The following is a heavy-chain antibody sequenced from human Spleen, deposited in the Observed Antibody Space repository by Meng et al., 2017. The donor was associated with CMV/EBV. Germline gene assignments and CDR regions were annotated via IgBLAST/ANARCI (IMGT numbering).Heavy chain of an antibody. D-gene: IGHD5-24*01. CDR1: GFTFSSYS. V-gene: IGHV3-21*01. CDR3: ATRAPRGDGYNYDYFDN. Sequence: LSLTCAASGFTFSSYSMNWVRQAPGKGLEWVSSISSSSSYIYYADSVKGRFTISRDNAKNSLYLQMNSLRAEDTAVYYCATRAPRGDGYNYDYFDNWGQGTLVTVSS. CDR2: ISSSSSYI. J-gene: IGHJ4*02.